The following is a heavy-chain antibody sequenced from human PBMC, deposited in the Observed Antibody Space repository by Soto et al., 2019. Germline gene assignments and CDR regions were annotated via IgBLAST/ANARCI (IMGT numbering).Heavy chain of an antibody. D-gene: IGHD3-10*01. CDR2: ISGGGDAP. J-gene: IGHJ2*01. V-gene: IGHV3-23*01. Sequence: EVQLLESGGGLVQPGGSLRLSCAGSGFTFFNYAMNWVRQAPGKGLEWVSAISGGGDAPFFADSVRGRFTISRDNSKNTVTLQMNSLGVDDTAVYYCARKVPGSTSRPNYWYCDLWGRGTLVTVSP. CDR3: ARKVPGSTSRPNYWYCDL. CDR1: GFTFFNYA.